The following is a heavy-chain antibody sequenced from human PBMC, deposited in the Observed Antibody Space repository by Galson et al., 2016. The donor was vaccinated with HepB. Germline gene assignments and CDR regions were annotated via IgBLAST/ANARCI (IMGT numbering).Heavy chain of an antibody. CDR2: IWSDGSNQ. V-gene: IGHV3-33*01. Sequence: SLRLSCAASGFTFSRYGMHWVRQAPGKGLEWVAVIWSDGSNQYIVDSVKGRFTISRDNSKNTLYLQMNSLRPEDTAVYYCATAGVVFPLASRSFDYWGQGTLVTVSS. CDR3: ATAGVVFPLASRSFDY. CDR1: GFTFSRYG. J-gene: IGHJ4*02. D-gene: IGHD3-22*01.